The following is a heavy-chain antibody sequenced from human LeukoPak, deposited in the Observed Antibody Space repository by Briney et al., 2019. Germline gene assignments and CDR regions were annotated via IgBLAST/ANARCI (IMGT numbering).Heavy chain of an antibody. CDR2: IYYSGST. CDR1: GGSISSSSYY. Sequence: PSETLSLTCTVSGGSISSSSYYWGWIRQPPGKGLEWIGSIYYSGSTYYNPSLKSRVTISVDTSKNQFSLKLSSVTAADTAVYYCASPRWGVRWHPFDYWGQGTLVTVSS. CDR3: ASPRWGVRWHPFDY. J-gene: IGHJ4*02. D-gene: IGHD4-23*01. V-gene: IGHV4-39*01.